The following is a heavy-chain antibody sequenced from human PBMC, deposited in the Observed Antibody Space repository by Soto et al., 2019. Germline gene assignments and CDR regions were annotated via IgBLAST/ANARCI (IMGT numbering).Heavy chain of an antibody. D-gene: IGHD2-2*02. V-gene: IGHV1-8*01. CDR2: MNPNSGNT. J-gene: IGHJ6*03. Sequence: ASVKVSCKASGYTFTSYDINWVRQATGQGLEWMGWMNPNSGNTGYAQKFQGRVTMTRNTSISTAYMELSSLRSEDTAVYYCASYIPDYYYYYMDVWGKGTTVTVSS. CDR1: GYTFTSYD. CDR3: ASYIPDYYYYYMDV.